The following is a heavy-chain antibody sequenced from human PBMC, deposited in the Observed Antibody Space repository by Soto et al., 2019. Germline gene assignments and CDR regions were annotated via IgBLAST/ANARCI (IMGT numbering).Heavy chain of an antibody. CDR1: GFTFSSYG. J-gene: IGHJ6*02. V-gene: IGHV3-33*01. D-gene: IGHD3-10*01. CDR3: ARDETYYYGSGSYYNSHSSDYYYGMDV. Sequence: PGGSLRLSCAASGFTFSSYGMHWVRQAPGKGLEWVAVIWYDGSNKYYADSVKGRFTISRDNSKNTLYLQMNSLRAEDTAVYYCARDETYYYGSGSYYNSHSSDYYYGMDVWGQGTTVTVSS. CDR2: IWYDGSNK.